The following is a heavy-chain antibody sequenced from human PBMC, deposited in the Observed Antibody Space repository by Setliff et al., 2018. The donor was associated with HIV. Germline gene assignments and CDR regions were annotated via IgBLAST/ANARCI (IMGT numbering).Heavy chain of an antibody. V-gene: IGHV4-39*07. CDR3: ARRASSHGPYWYFDL. Sequence: PSETLSLTCTVSGGSISRSSYYWAWIRQPPGKGLEWIGNIFYSGHTFYNPSLRSRVTISVDTSKNQFSLRLNSVSAADTAVYYCARRASSHGPYWYFDLWGRGTLVTVSS. CDR1: GGSISRSSYY. D-gene: IGHD2-2*01. CDR2: IFYSGHT. J-gene: IGHJ2*01.